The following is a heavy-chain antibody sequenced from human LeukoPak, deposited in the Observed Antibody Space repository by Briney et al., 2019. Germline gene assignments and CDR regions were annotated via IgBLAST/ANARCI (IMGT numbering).Heavy chain of an antibody. Sequence: ASVKVSCKASGYTFTTYGISWVRQAPGQGLEWMGWISGYNGNTNYAQKFQGRVTMTRDTSISTAYMELSRLRSDDTAVYYCARGYPNDYWGQGTLVTVSS. CDR2: ISGYNGNT. CDR1: GYTFTTYG. V-gene: IGHV1-18*01. CDR3: ARGYPNDY. D-gene: IGHD5-12*01. J-gene: IGHJ4*02.